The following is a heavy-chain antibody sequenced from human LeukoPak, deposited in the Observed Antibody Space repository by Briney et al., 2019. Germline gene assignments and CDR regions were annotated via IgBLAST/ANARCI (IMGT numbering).Heavy chain of an antibody. CDR1: GGSINNYY. Sequence: SKTLSLTCTVSGGSINNYYWSWIRQPPGKGLEWIAYIYYTGRSNYSPSLKSRVTISVDTSKNQFSLRLSSVTAADTAVYYCARLYCGSDCYAFDYWGQGALVTVSS. CDR3: ARLYCGSDCYAFDY. J-gene: IGHJ4*02. V-gene: IGHV4-59*01. CDR2: IYYTGRS. D-gene: IGHD2-21*02.